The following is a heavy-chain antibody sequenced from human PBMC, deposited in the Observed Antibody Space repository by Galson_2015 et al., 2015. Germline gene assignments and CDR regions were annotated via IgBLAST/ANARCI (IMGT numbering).Heavy chain of an antibody. CDR3: ARDPRYSSSCTDAFDS. CDR2: ISSSSSTI. V-gene: IGHV3-48*02. D-gene: IGHD6-13*01. Sequence: SLRLSCAASGFTFSSYSMNWVRQAPVKGLEWVSYISSSSSTIYYADSVKGRFTISRDNAKNSLYLQMNSLRDEDTAVYYCARDPRYSSSCTDAFDSWGQGTMVTVSS. CDR1: GFTFSSYS. J-gene: IGHJ3*02.